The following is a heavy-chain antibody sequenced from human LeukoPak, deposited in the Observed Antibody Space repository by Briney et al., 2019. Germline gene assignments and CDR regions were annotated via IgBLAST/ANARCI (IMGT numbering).Heavy chain of an antibody. CDR1: GFTFSSYA. Sequence: PGGSLRLSCAASGFTFSSYAMSWVRQAPGKGLEWVSAISVSGGSTYYADSVKGRFTISRDNSKNTLYLQMNSLRAEDTAVYYCACMVRGVIITYWGQGTLVTVSS. D-gene: IGHD3-10*01. V-gene: IGHV3-23*01. CDR3: ACMVRGVIITY. CDR2: ISVSGGST. J-gene: IGHJ4*02.